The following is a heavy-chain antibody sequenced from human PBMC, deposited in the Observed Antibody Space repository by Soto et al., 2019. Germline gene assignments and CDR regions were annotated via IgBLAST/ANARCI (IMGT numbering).Heavy chain of an antibody. CDR3: ARERGGLRWGNAFDI. Sequence: ASVKGSCKASGYTFTGYYMHWVRQAPGQGLEWMGWINPNSGGTNYAQKVQGRVTMTRDTSISTAYMELSRLRSDETAVYYCARERGGLRWGNAFDIWGQGTMVTVSS. CDR2: INPNSGGT. V-gene: IGHV1-2*02. D-gene: IGHD4-17*01. CDR1: GYTFTGYY. J-gene: IGHJ3*02.